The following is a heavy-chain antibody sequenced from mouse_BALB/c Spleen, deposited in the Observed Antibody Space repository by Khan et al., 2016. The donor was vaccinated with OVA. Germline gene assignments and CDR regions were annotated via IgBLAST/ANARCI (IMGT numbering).Heavy chain of an antibody. Sequence: VQLVESGGGLVQSGGSRKLSCAASGFTFTSYGMHWIRQAPEKGLEWVAYISSDSNTIYYADTVKGRFTISRDNPKNTLFLQMTSLRSGDTAMYFCATSYFDGYDFDYWGQGTTLTVSS. CDR1: GFTFTSYG. CDR2: ISSDSNTI. J-gene: IGHJ2*01. D-gene: IGHD1-1*01. CDR3: ATSYFDGYDFDY. V-gene: IGHV5-17*02.